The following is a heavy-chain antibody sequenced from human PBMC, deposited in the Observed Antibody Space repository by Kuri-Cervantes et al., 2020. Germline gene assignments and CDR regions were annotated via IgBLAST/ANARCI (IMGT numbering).Heavy chain of an antibody. D-gene: IGHD5-24*01. J-gene: IGHJ2*01. CDR3: ARDVRDGYKNHYWYFDL. CDR2: IYYSGST. CDR1: GGSISSYY. V-gene: IGHV4-59*01. Sequence: GSLRLSCTVSGGSISSYYWSWIRQPSGKGLEWIGYIYYSGSTNYNPSLKSRVTMSVDTSKNQFSLKLSSVTAADTAVYYCARDVRDGYKNHYWYFDLWGRGTLVTVSS.